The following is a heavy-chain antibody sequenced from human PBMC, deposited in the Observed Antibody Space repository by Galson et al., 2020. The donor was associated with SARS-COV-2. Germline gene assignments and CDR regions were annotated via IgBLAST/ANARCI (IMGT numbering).Heavy chain of an antibody. J-gene: IGHJ4*02. D-gene: IGHD3-9*01. CDR1: GGSITSSSYS. CDR2: IYSHKRT. V-gene: IGHV4-39*07. Sequence: ASETLSLTCTVSGGSITSSSYSWVWIRQPPGKALEWIGAIYSHKRTYYTPSLRSRVTISVDTSKSQFSLNLSSVTAADTAVYYCARGHGGYFDLSFLLDDWGQGTLVVVS. CDR3: ARGHGGYFDLSFLLDD.